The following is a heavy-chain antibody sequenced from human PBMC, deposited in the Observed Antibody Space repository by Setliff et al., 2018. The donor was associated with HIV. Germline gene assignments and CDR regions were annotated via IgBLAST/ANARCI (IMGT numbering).Heavy chain of an antibody. J-gene: IGHJ4*02. D-gene: IGHD5-12*01. CDR2: INTHSGYT. V-gene: IGHV1-18*01. Sequence: GASVKVSCKASGGDFRNYAISWVRQAPGQGLEWVGWINTHSGYTNYAQNVQGRVTVTMDTSTSTAYMELRSLKSDDTAVYYCARGKTWLRFLDYWGQGTLVTVSS. CDR3: ARGKTWLRFLDY. CDR1: GGDFRNYA.